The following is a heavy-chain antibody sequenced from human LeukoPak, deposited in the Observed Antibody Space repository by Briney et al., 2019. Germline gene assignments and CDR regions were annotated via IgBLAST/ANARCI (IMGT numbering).Heavy chain of an antibody. V-gene: IGHV1-18*01. J-gene: IGHJ4*02. CDR3: AKDLLETPIKIVVVPAAIAPPDY. CDR1: GYTFITYG. Sequence: ASVKVSCKASGYTFITYGIIWVRQAPGQGLEWMGWIHTYTGNTYHAQKLQGRATMTTDTSTSTAYMELRGLRAEDTAVYYCAKDLLETPIKIVVVPAAIAPPDYWGQGTLVTVSS. D-gene: IGHD2-2*01. CDR2: IHTYTGNT.